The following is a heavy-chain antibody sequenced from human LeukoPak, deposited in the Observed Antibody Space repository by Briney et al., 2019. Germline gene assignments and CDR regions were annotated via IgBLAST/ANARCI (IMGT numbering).Heavy chain of an antibody. CDR2: MYHSGST. V-gene: IGHV4-30-2*01. D-gene: IGHD3-10*01. CDR1: GGSISSDGYS. Sequence: SQTLSLTCAVSGGSISSDGYSWSWIRQPPGTGLEWIGYMYHSGSTYYNPSLKSRVTISVDRSKNQFSLKLSSVTAADTAVYYCASNIWFGAYSWGQGTLVTVSS. CDR3: ASNIWFGAYS. J-gene: IGHJ4*02.